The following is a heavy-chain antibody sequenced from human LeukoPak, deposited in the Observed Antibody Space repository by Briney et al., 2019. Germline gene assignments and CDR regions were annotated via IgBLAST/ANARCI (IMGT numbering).Heavy chain of an antibody. CDR1: GFTFSSYS. CDR3: ARSPWGVTAIFLDS. CDR2: ISSSSSYI. D-gene: IGHD2-21*02. Sequence: GGSLRLSCAASGFTFSSYSMNWVRQAPGKGLEWVSSISSSSSYIYYADSVKGRFTISRDNAKNSLYLQMNSLRAEDTAVYYCARSPWGVTAIFLDSWGQGTLVTVSS. J-gene: IGHJ4*02. V-gene: IGHV3-21*04.